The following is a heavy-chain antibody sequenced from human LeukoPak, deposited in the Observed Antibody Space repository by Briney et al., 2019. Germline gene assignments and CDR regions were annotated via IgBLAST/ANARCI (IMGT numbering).Heavy chain of an antibody. CDR1: GFTFSTXX. Sequence: GGSLRLSCAASGFTFSTXXXXXXXXXXXXXXEWVASINEDGGDKYYVDSLKGRFTISRDNAKNSLYLQMDSLRAEDTAVYYCARDTYRFDDYWGQGTLVTVSS. CDR2: INEDGGDK. CDR3: ARDTYRFDDY. V-gene: IGHV3-7*01. J-gene: IGHJ4*02.